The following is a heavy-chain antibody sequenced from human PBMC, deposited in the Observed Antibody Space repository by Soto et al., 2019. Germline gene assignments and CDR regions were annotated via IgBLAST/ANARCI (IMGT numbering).Heavy chain of an antibody. CDR3: AKDTSKYSNNWPAYYGLDV. V-gene: IGHV3-30*18. CDR1: GFTFSSFG. D-gene: IGHD1-1*01. J-gene: IGHJ6*02. CDR2: ISFDGSNK. Sequence: LRLSCAASGFTFSSFGMHWVRQAPGKGLEWVAVISFDGSNKYYADSVKGRFTISRDNSKNTLSLQMNSLKAEDTAVYYCAKDTSKYSNNWPAYYGLDVWGQGTTVTVSS.